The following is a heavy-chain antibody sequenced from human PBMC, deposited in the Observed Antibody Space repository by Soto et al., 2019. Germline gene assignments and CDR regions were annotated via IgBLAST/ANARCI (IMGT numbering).Heavy chain of an antibody. Sequence: GSLRLSCAASGFTFSSYGMHWVCQAPGKGLEWVAVIWYDGSNKYYADSVKGRFTISGDNSKNTLYLQMNSLRAEDTAVYYCARGYYDFWSGHNWFDPWGQGTLVTVSS. CDR3: ARGYYDFWSGHNWFDP. CDR2: IWYDGSNK. CDR1: GFTFSSYG. D-gene: IGHD3-3*01. V-gene: IGHV3-33*01. J-gene: IGHJ5*02.